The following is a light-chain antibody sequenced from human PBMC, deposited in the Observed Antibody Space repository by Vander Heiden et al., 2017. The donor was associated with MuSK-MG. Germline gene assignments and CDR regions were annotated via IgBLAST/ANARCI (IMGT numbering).Light chain of an antibody. CDR1: QSVNTY. V-gene: IGKV1-39*01. CDR2: AVS. Sequence: DIQVTQPPPPLPASIEDTITLTCRTSQSVNTYFNWYQQRPGKAPRLLIYAVSSLQTGVPSRFSGRGSGTDFTLTISGLQPEDVATYFGQQSYNIPWTFGAGTKVEV. CDR3: QQSYNIPWT. J-gene: IGKJ1*01.